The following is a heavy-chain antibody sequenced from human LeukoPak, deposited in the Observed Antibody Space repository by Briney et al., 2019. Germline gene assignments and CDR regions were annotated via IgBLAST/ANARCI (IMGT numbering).Heavy chain of an antibody. J-gene: IGHJ4*02. CDR1: GYTFTGYY. Sequence: GASVKVSCKASGYTFTGYYMHWVRQAPGQGLEWMGWINPNSGGTNYAQKLQGRVIMTTDTSTSTAYMELRSLRSDDTAVYYCAREEKVSLLYYFDYWGQGTLVTVSS. CDR3: AREEKVSLLYYFDY. D-gene: IGHD1-14*01. V-gene: IGHV1-2*02. CDR2: INPNSGGT.